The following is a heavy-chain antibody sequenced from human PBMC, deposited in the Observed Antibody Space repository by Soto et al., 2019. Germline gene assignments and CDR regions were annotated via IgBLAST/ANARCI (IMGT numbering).Heavy chain of an antibody. J-gene: IGHJ4*02. D-gene: IGHD2-2*01. V-gene: IGHV4-39*01. CDR1: GGSISSSSYY. CDR2: IYYSGST. CDR3: ARHERDCSSTSCYQPFLDY. Sequence: SETLSLTCTVSGGSISSSSYYWGWIRQPPGKGLEWIGSIYYSGSTYYNPSLKSRVTISVDTSKNQFSLKLSSVTAADTAVYYCARHERDCSSTSCYQPFLDYWGQGTLVTVSS.